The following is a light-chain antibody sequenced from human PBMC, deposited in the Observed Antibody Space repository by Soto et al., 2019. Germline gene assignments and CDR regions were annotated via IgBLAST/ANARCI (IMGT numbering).Light chain of an antibody. J-gene: IGKJ4*01. V-gene: IGKV1-12*01. CDR1: QGIVSW. Sequence: DIQMTQSPSSVSASVGDMVTITCRASQGIVSWLAWYQQKPGKAPKLLIYAASNLQSGVPLRFSGSGSGTDFTLTISSLQPEDFATYYCQQTTGFPLTFGGGTKEGIK. CDR2: AAS. CDR3: QQTTGFPLT.